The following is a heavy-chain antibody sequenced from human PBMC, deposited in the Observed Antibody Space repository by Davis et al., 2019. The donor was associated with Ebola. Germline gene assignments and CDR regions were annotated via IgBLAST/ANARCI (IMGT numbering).Heavy chain of an antibody. CDR3: ARGRYSPRVAVGVYAKFDP. V-gene: IGHV4-34*01. J-gene: IGHJ5*02. CDR2: VTPTVTT. CDR1: GRSSSSYY. D-gene: IGHD1-26*01. Sequence: QTLSLTCAINGRSSSSYYWSWIRQTAGRALEWIRDVTPTVTTTYSPSLKGRVTMSLDTSKNQFFLKVTSVSAADTAVYYCARGRYSPRVAVGVYAKFDPWGQGTPVTVSS.